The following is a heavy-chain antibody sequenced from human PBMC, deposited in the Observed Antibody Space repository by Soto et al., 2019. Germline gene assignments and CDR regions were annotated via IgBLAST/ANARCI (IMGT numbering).Heavy chain of an antibody. CDR3: ARYCSSSSFPGGAFDY. V-gene: IGHV4-34*01. CDR2: INYSGNT. J-gene: IGHJ4*02. D-gene: IGHD2-2*01. CDR1: GGSFSGYY. Sequence: QVQLQQWGAGLLKPSEALSLTCAVYGGSFSGYYWSWIRQPPVKELQWIGEINYSGNTKYNPSLTSQVTVSVDRSKNQFSMKVNSMTAAGRAVYYCARYCSSSSFPGGAFDYWGQGTLVTVSS.